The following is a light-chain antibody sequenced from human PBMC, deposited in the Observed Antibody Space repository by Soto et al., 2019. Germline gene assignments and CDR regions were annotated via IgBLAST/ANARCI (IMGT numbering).Light chain of an antibody. CDR2: GAS. Sequence: EIVLTQSPGTLSLSPGERATLSCRASQSVSRSSLAWYQQKPGQAPRLLIYGASSRATGIPDRFSGSGSGTDFTLTINRLEPEDFAVYYCQQYGSSPPITFGQGTRLEIK. V-gene: IGKV3-20*01. J-gene: IGKJ5*01. CDR3: QQYGSSPPIT. CDR1: QSVSRSS.